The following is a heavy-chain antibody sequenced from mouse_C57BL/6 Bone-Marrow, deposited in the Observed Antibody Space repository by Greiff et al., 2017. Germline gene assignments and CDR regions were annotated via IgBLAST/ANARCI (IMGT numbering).Heavy chain of an antibody. D-gene: IGHD2-3*01. J-gene: IGHJ2*01. CDR2: INPNNGGT. CDR3: EREVIYDGYYYFDY. Sequence: VQLQQSGPELVKPGASVKIPCKASGYTFTDYNMDWVKQSHGKSLEWIGDINPNNGGTIYNQKFKGKATLTVDKSSSTAYMELRSLTSEDTAVYYCEREVIYDGYYYFDYWGQGTTLTVSA. V-gene: IGHV1-18*01. CDR1: GYTFTDYN.